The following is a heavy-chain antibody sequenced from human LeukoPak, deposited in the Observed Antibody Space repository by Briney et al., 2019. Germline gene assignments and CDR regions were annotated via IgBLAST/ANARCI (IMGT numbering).Heavy chain of an antibody. CDR2: ISGSGGST. CDR3: TRGTQAVAGTFDP. D-gene: IGHD6-19*01. CDR1: GFTFSSYA. V-gene: IGHV3-23*01. J-gene: IGHJ5*02. Sequence: GGSLRLSCAASGFTFSSYAMSWVRQAPGKGLEWVSAISGSGGSTYYADSVKGRFTISRDNSKSTVSLQMNSLRTEDTAVYFCTRGTQAVAGTFDPWGQGTLVTVSS.